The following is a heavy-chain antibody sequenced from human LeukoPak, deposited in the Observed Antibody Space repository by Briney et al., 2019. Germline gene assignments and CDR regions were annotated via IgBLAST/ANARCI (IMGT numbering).Heavy chain of an antibody. V-gene: IGHV4-61*02. Sequence: SETLSLTCTVSGGSVSSGSYYWSWIRQPAGKELEWIGRISTSGNTNYNPSLKSRVTISVDTSKNQFSLKLSSVTAADTAVYYCAGSDGYNYNVYWGQGTLVTVSS. J-gene: IGHJ4*02. CDR2: ISTSGNT. CDR1: GGSVSSGSYY. D-gene: IGHD5-24*01. CDR3: AGSDGYNYNVY.